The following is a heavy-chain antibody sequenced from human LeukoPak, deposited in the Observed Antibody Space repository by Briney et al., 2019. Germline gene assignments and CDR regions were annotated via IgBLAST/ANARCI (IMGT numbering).Heavy chain of an antibody. J-gene: IGHJ4*02. D-gene: IGHD3-10*01. CDR2: ISGYNGQT. CDR3: ARDIGVSQFDY. CDR1: GYTFSNHG. V-gene: IGHV1-18*01. Sequence: GASVTVSCKASGYTFSNHGISWVRQAPGHGLEWMGWISGYNGQTEYAQKFQGRVTLTTDTSTSTAYMEVRSLTSDDTAVYYCARDIGVSQFDYWGQGTLVTVSS.